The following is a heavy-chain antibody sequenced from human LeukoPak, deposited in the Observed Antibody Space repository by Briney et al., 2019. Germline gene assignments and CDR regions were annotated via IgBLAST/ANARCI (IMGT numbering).Heavy chain of an antibody. V-gene: IGHV3-11*01. J-gene: IGHJ4*02. D-gene: IGHD7-27*01. Sequence: PGGSLRLSCAASGFTFSDYYMSWIRQAPGKGLEWVSYISSSGSTIYYADSVKGRFTISRDNSKNTLYLQMNSLGAEDTAVYYCARRPPTNWGLDYWGQGTLVTVSS. CDR3: ARRPPTNWGLDY. CDR1: GFTFSDYY. CDR2: ISSSGSTI.